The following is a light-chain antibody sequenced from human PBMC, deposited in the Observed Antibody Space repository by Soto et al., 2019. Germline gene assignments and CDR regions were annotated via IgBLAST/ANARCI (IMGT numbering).Light chain of an antibody. CDR3: GSWDSSLTAYV. V-gene: IGLV1-51*01. Sequence: QSLLRHPRSASSATGHKVTISCSGSSSNIGGNSVSWYQQLPGTAPKLLIYDDNKRPSGIPDRFSGSKSGTSATLGITGFQTGDEADYYCGSWDSSLTAYVFGTGTKVTVL. CDR2: DDN. J-gene: IGLJ1*01. CDR1: SSNIGGNS.